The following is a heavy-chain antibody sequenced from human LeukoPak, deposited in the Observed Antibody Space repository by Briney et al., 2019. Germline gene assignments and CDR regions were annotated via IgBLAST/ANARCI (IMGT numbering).Heavy chain of an antibody. CDR1: GGSISSYY. Sequence: SETLSLTCTVSGGSISSYYWSWIRQPPGKGLEWIGYIYYSGGTNYNPSLKNRVTISVDTSKNQFSLKLSSVTAADTAVYYCAGSYYYDSSGYLGWFDPWGQGTLVTVSS. CDR2: IYYSGGT. J-gene: IGHJ5*02. CDR3: AGSYYYDSSGYLGWFDP. D-gene: IGHD3-22*01. V-gene: IGHV4-59*01.